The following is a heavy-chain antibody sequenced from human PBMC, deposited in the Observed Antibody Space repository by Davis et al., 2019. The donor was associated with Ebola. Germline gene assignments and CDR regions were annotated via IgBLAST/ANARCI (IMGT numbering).Heavy chain of an antibody. Sequence: GGSLRLSCAASGFTFSSYSMNWVRQAPGKGLEWVSSISSSSSYIYYADSVKGRFTISRDNSKNTLYLQMNSLRAEDTAVYYCAKIAQRWYFDLWGRGTLVTVSS. CDR3: AKIAQRWYFDL. D-gene: IGHD2-21*01. V-gene: IGHV3-21*04. CDR1: GFTFSSYS. J-gene: IGHJ2*01. CDR2: ISSSSSYI.